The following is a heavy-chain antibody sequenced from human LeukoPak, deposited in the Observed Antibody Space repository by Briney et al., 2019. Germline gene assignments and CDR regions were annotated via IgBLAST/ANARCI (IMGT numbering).Heavy chain of an antibody. CDR2: ISYDGRNK. J-gene: IGHJ4*02. CDR1: GFTFSSYA. V-gene: IGHV3-30*04. Sequence: GGSLRLSCAASGFTFSSYAMPWVRQAPGKGLEWVAVISYDGRNKYYADSVKGRFTISRDNSKNTLYLQMNSLRAEDTAVYYCARADYYFDYWGQGTLVTVSS. D-gene: IGHD3-3*01. CDR3: ARADYYFDY.